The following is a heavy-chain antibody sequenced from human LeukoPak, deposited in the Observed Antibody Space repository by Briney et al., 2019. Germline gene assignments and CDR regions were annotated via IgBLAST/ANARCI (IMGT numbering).Heavy chain of an antibody. Sequence: GASVKVSCKASGYTFTGYYMHWVRQAPGQGLEWMGWINPNSGGTNYAQKFQGRVTMTRDTSISTAYMELSRLRSDDTAVYYCARGCNSYGLGSEWFDPWGQGTLVTVSS. CDR2: INPNSGGT. J-gene: IGHJ5*02. CDR3: ARGCNSYGLGSEWFDP. D-gene: IGHD5-18*01. V-gene: IGHV1-2*02. CDR1: GYTFTGYY.